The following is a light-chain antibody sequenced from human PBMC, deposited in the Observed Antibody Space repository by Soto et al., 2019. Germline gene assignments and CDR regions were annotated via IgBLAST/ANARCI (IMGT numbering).Light chain of an antibody. CDR3: QQYNSYWT. Sequence: DIRMTQSHAYLPASIGDRVIITCRASQSISRWLAWYQQKPGKAPKLLIHDASNLESGVPSRFSGSGSGTEFSLTISSLQPDDFATYDCQQYNSYWTFGQGTKVEIK. J-gene: IGKJ1*01. CDR1: QSISRW. V-gene: IGKV1-5*01. CDR2: DAS.